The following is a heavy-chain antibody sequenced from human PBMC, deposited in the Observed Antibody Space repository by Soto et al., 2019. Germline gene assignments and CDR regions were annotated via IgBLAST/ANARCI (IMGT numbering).Heavy chain of an antibody. Sequence: EVQLVESGGGLVKPGGSLRLSCAASGFTFSSYSMNWVRQAPRKGLEWVSSISSSSSYIYYADSVKGRFTISRDNAKNLLYLQMNSLRAEDTAVYYCARTTYYDSSGYLDRLNWYFDLWGRGTLVTVSS. CDR1: GFTFSSYS. V-gene: IGHV3-21*01. D-gene: IGHD3-22*01. J-gene: IGHJ2*01. CDR2: ISSSSSYI. CDR3: ARTTYYDSSGYLDRLNWYFDL.